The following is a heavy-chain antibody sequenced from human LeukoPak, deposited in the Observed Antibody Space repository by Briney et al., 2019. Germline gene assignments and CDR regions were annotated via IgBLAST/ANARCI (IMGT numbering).Heavy chain of an antibody. CDR3: VRDQAYAFDI. CDR2: IRSRDGTV. V-gene: IGHV3-48*01. Sequence: GGSLRLSCAASGFAFSYCGMSWVRQAPGKGLEWISYIRSRDGTVSYADSVEGRFTISTDTAKTSLFLQMNGLSADDTAVYYCVRDQAYAFDIWGQGTMVTVSS. CDR1: GFAFSYCG. J-gene: IGHJ3*02.